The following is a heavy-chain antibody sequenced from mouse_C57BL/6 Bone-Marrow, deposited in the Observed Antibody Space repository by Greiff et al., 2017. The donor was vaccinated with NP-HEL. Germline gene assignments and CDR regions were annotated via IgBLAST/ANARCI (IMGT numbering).Heavy chain of an antibody. CDR2: IDPSDSYT. Sequence: QVQLKQPGAELVMPGASVKLSCKASGYTFTSYWMHWVKQRPGQGLEWIGEIDPSDSYTNYNQKFKGKSTLTVDKSSSTAYMQLSSLTSEDSAVYYCARENYDYDGHYYAMDYWGQGTSVTVSS. CDR3: ARENYDYDGHYYAMDY. CDR1: GYTFTSYW. V-gene: IGHV1-69*01. J-gene: IGHJ4*01. D-gene: IGHD2-4*01.